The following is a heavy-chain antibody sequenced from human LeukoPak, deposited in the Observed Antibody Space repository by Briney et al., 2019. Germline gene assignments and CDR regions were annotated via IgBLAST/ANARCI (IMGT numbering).Heavy chain of an antibody. CDR1: GYTLTELS. D-gene: IGHD3-3*01. Sequence: ASVKVSCKVSGYTLTELSMHWVRQAPGKGLEWMGGFDPEDGETIYAQKFQGRVTMTEDTSTDTAYMELSSLRSEDTAVYYCARACRSYYDFWSGYYPPYYYGMDVWGQGTTVTVSS. CDR3: ARACRSYYDFWSGYYPPYYYGMDV. V-gene: IGHV1-24*01. CDR2: FDPEDGET. J-gene: IGHJ6*02.